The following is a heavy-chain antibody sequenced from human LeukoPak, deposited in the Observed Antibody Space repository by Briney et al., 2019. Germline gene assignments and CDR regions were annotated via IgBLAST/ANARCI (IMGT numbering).Heavy chain of an antibody. J-gene: IGHJ4*02. V-gene: IGHV4-61*01. CDR3: ARVGAVAVPFGY. CDR1: GGSVSSGSYS. Sequence: SETLSLTCTVSGGSVSSGSYSWSWIRQPPGKGLEWIAYIYYSGSTNYNPSLKSRVTISVDTSKNQFSLKVSSVTAADTAVYYCARVGAVAVPFGYWGQGTLVTVSS. CDR2: IYYSGST. D-gene: IGHD6-19*01.